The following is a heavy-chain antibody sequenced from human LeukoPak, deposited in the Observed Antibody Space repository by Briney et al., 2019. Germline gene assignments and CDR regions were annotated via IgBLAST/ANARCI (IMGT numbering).Heavy chain of an antibody. Sequence: ASVKVSCKASGYTFTSYGISWVRQAPGQRLEWMGWINGGNGNTEYSQKFQGRVTITRDTSASTAYMELRSLRSEDTAVYYCARGYYSDSSGYYEAPLGYWGQGTLVTVSA. V-gene: IGHV1-3*01. CDR3: ARGYYSDSSGYYEAPLGY. J-gene: IGHJ4*02. D-gene: IGHD3-22*01. CDR2: INGGNGNT. CDR1: GYTFTSYG.